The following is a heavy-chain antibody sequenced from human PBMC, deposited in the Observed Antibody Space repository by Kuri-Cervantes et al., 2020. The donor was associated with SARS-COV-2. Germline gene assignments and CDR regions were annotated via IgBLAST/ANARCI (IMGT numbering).Heavy chain of an antibody. V-gene: IGHV1-18*01. CDR1: GYTFTSYG. CDR3: ARVLICGGSCYAFDI. CDR2: INAYNGNT. D-gene: IGHD2-15*01. Sequence: ASVKVSCKASGYTFTSYGISWVRQAPGQGLEWMGWINAYNGNTNYAQKLQGRVTMTTDTSTSTAYMELRSLRSDDTAVYYCARVLICGGSCYAFDIWGQGTMVTVSS. J-gene: IGHJ3*02.